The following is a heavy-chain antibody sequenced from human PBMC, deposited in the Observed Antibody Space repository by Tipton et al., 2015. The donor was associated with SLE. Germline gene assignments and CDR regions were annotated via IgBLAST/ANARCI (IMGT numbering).Heavy chain of an antibody. V-gene: IGHV3-23*01. CDR1: GFTFSSYA. Sequence: SLRLSCAASGFTFSSYAMSWVRQAPGKGLEWVSVISGSGGSTYYVDSVKGRLTISRDNSKNTLYLQMNSLRAEDTAVYYCARDARYCRGNSCYSVNWFDPWGQGTLVTVSS. D-gene: IGHD2-15*01. CDR3: ARDARYCRGNSCYSVNWFDP. CDR2: ISGSGGST. J-gene: IGHJ5*02.